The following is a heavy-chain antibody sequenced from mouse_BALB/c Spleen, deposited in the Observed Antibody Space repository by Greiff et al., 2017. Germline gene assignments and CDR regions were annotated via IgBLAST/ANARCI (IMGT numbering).Heavy chain of an antibody. Sequence: EVQLQQSGTVLARPGASVKMSCKASGYTFTSYWMHWVKQRPGQGLEWIGAIYPGNSDTSYNQKFKGKAKLTAVTSTSTAYMELSSLTNEDSAVYYCTTFYYDYEGYAMDYWGQGTSVTVSS. J-gene: IGHJ4*01. CDR3: TTFYYDYEGYAMDY. CDR2: IYPGNSDT. D-gene: IGHD2-4*01. V-gene: IGHV1-5*01. CDR1: GYTFTSYW.